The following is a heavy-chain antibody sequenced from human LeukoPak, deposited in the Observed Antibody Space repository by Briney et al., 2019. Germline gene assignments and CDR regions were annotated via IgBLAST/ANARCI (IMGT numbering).Heavy chain of an antibody. CDR3: GRLYLPATRFDY. J-gene: IGHJ4*02. CDR1: GGSFSGFY. D-gene: IGHD5-24*01. CDR2: INHSGSN. Sequence: SETRSLTWAVDGGSFSGFYWSWVRQPPGKGLEWDEEINHSGSNNSNPSLRSRVTIPVDTPKNQFSLKLTAVTAADTPWYSGGRLYLPATRFDYWDQGTLVTVSS. V-gene: IGHV4-34*01.